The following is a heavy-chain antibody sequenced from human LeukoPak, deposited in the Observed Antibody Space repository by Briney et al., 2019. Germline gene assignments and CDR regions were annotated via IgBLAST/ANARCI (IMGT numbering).Heavy chain of an antibody. CDR3: AREYYDYVWGSYSGGY. V-gene: IGHV1-69*01. CDR2: IIPIFGTA. J-gene: IGHJ4*02. Sequence: ASVKVSCKASGGTFSSYAISWVRQAPGQGLEWMGGIIPIFGTANYAQKFQGRVTITADESTSTAYMELSSLRSEDTAVYYCAREYYDYVWGSYSGGYWGQGTLVTVSS. CDR1: GGTFSSYA. D-gene: IGHD3-16*01.